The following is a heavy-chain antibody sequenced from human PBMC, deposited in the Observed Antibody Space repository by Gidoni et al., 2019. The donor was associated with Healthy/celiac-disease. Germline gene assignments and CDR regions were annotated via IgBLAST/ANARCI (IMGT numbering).Heavy chain of an antibody. Sequence: QVQLQESGPGLVKPSETLSLTCTVSGGSISSYYWSCIRQPPGKGLEWIGYIYYSGSTNYNPPLKSRVTISVDTSKNQFSLKLSAVTAADTAVYYCARDGSVVPAAMPDDYYYYYGMDVWGQGTTVTVSS. V-gene: IGHV4-59*01. CDR2: IYYSGST. J-gene: IGHJ6*02. D-gene: IGHD2-2*01. CDR1: GGSISSYY. CDR3: ARDGSVVPAAMPDDYYYYYGMDV.